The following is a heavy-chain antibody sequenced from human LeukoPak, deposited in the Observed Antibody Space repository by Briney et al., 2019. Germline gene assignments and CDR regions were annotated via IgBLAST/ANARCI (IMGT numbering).Heavy chain of an antibody. V-gene: IGHV6-1*01. CDR2: TYYRSKWYN. CDR1: GESVSSNSAA. J-gene: IGHJ4*02. CDR3: ARQISSSGWLFDY. Sequence: SQTLSLTCAISGESVSSNSAAWSWIRQSPSRGLEWLGRTYYRSKWYNGYAVSVKSRITINPDTSKNQFSLQLNSVTPEDTAVYCCARQISSSGWLFDYWGQGTLVTVSS. D-gene: IGHD6-19*01.